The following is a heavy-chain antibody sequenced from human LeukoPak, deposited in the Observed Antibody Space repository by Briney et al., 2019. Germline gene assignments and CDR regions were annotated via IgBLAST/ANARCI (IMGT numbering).Heavy chain of an antibody. V-gene: IGHV4-59*01. CDR3: ARERSMVRGMSWFDP. Sequence: SETLSLTCTVFGGSINNYYWSWIRQPPGKGLEWIGYIYYSGSTNYNPSLKSRVTISVDTSKNQFSLKLTSMTAADTAVYYCARERSMVRGMSWFDPWGQGTLVTVSS. J-gene: IGHJ5*02. CDR1: GGSINNYY. D-gene: IGHD3-10*01. CDR2: IYYSGST.